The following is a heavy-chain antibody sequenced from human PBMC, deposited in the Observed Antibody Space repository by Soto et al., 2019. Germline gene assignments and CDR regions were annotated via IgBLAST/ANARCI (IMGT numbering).Heavy chain of an antibody. D-gene: IGHD6-13*01. V-gene: IGHV3-30*18. CDR1: GFTFSSYG. CDR2: ISYDGSNK. CDR3: AKDGQQLLSWAFDY. J-gene: IGHJ4*02. Sequence: VGSLRLSCAASGFTFSSYGMHWVRQAPGKGLEWVAVISYDGSNKYYADSVKGRFTISRDNFKNTLYLQMNSLRAEDTAVYYCAKDGQQLLSWAFDYWGQGTLVTVSS.